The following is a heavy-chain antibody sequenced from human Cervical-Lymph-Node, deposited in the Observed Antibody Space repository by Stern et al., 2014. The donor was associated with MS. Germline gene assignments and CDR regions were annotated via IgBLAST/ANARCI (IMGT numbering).Heavy chain of an antibody. CDR2: IFPGDSDT. D-gene: IGHD6-13*01. CDR3: ARHRQQTLYGMDV. Sequence: EVQLVESGAEVKKPGESLKISCKGSGYSFTKYWIGWVRQMPGKGLEWMGVIFPGDSDTRYSPSFQGRVPISADKSISTASLQWSSLKASDTAMYYCARHRQQTLYGMDVWGQGTTVTVSS. CDR1: GYSFTKYW. V-gene: IGHV5-51*01. J-gene: IGHJ6*02.